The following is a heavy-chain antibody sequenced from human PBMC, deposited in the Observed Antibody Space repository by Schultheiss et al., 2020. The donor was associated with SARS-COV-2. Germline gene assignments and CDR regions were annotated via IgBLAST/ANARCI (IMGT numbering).Heavy chain of an antibody. CDR2: IWYDGSNK. Sequence: GESLKISCAASGFTFSNYGMHWVRQAPGKGLEWVAVIWYDGSNKYYADSVKGRFTISRDNSKNTLYLQMNSLRAEDTAVYYCAREKYYYDSSGYYPPYYYYGMDVWGQGTTVTVSS. CDR3: AREKYYYDSSGYYPPYYYYGMDV. CDR1: GFTFSNYG. J-gene: IGHJ6*02. V-gene: IGHV3-33*08. D-gene: IGHD3-22*01.